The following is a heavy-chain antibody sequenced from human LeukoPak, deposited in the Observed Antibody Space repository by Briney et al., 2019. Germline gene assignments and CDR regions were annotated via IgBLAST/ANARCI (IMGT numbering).Heavy chain of an antibody. CDR3: ATHPVHSYGSNWFDP. V-gene: IGHV4-61*02. J-gene: IGHJ5*02. D-gene: IGHD5-18*01. CDR1: GGSISSGSYY. CDR2: IYTSGST. Sequence: PSETLSLTCTVSGGSISSGSYYWRWIRQPAGKGLEWIVRIYTSGSTNYNPSLKSRVTISVDTSKNQFSLKLSSVTAADTAVYYCATHPVHSYGSNWFDPWGQGTLVTVSS.